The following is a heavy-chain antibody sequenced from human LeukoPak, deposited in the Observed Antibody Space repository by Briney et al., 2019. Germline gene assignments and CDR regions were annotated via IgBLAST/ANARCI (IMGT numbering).Heavy chain of an antibody. CDR1: GYSISIDYY. Sequence: PSETLSLTCAVSGYSISIDYYWGWIRQPPGKGLEGIGSIYQSGSTYYNPSLKSRVTISVDTSKNQFSLKLSSVTAADTAVYYCARGGGYNPFDYWGQGTLVTVS. J-gene: IGHJ4*02. D-gene: IGHD5-24*01. V-gene: IGHV4-38-2*01. CDR3: ARGGGYNPFDY. CDR2: IYQSGST.